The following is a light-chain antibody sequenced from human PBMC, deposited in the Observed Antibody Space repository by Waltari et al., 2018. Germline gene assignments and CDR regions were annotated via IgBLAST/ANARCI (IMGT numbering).Light chain of an antibody. CDR3: FSYAGSNTYV. Sequence: QSALTQPRSVSGSPGPAVAISCTGTARDGGGLNFVSWYQQHPGKAPKIMIYDVTKRPSGVPDRFSGSKSGNTASLTISGLQAEDEADYYCFSYAGSNTYVFGTGTKVTVL. V-gene: IGLV2-11*01. J-gene: IGLJ1*01. CDR2: DVT. CDR1: ARDGGGLNF.